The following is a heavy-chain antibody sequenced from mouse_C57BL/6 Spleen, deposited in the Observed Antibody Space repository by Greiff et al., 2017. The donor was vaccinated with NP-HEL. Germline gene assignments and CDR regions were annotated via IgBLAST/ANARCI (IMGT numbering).Heavy chain of an antibody. J-gene: IGHJ1*03. Sequence: EVKLVESGGGLVKPGGSLKLSCAASGFTFSDYGMHWVRQAPGKGLEWVAYISSGSSTIYYADTVKGRFTIYRDNAKNTLFLQMTSLRSEDTAMYYCARKLRWYFDVWGTGTTVTVSS. D-gene: IGHD1-1*01. CDR1: GFTFSDYG. CDR3: ARKLRWYFDV. V-gene: IGHV5-17*01. CDR2: ISSGSSTI.